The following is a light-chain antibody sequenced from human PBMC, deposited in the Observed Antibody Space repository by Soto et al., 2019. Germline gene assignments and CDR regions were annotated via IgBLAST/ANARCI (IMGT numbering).Light chain of an antibody. J-gene: IGKJ1*01. CDR1: QSISVW. CDR3: QQYNSYSPT. CDR2: TAS. V-gene: IGKV1-5*03. Sequence: DILMTQSPSTLYASVGDRVTITCRASQSISVWLAWYQQKAGKATNLLIYTASRLESGVPSRFSGSGSETEFTLTISGLQAGDSATYYCQQYNSYSPTFGQGTKVEVK.